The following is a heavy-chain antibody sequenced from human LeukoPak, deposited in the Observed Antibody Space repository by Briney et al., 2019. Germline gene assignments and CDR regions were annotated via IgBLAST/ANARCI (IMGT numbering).Heavy chain of an antibody. V-gene: IGHV1-69*13. CDR2: IIPIFGTA. CDR1: GGTFSSYA. J-gene: IGHJ4*02. CDR3: ARPGNSGSSLYYFDY. D-gene: IGHD1-26*01. Sequence: SVKVSCKASGGTFSSYAISWVRQAPGQGLEWMGGIIPIFGTANYAQKFQGRVTTTADESTSTAYMELSSLRSEDTAVYYCARPGNSGSSLYYFDYWGQGTLVTVSS.